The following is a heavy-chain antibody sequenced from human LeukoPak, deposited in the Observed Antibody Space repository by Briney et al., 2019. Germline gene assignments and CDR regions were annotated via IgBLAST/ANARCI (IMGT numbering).Heavy chain of an antibody. Sequence: ASVKVSCKASGYTFTGYYMHWVRQAPGQGLERMAWMHPNSGGTSYAQKFQGRVTVTRDTSISTDYMELSRLKFDDTAVYYCARNKEGKSLDYWGQGTLVTVSS. J-gene: IGHJ4*02. V-gene: IGHV1-2*02. CDR1: GYTFTGYY. CDR3: ARNKEGKSLDY. CDR2: MHPNSGGT.